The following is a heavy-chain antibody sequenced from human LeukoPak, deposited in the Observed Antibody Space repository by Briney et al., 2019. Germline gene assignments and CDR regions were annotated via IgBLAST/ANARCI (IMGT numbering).Heavy chain of an antibody. CDR2: INHSGST. CDR3: ARGGYSYANYYYYYYMDV. Sequence: SETLSLTCAVYGGSFSGYYWSWIRQPPGKGLEWIGEINHSGSTNYNPSLKSRVTISVDTSKNQFSLKLSSVTAADTAVYYCARGGYSYANYYYYYYMDVWGKGTTVTVSS. J-gene: IGHJ6*03. V-gene: IGHV4-34*01. D-gene: IGHD5-18*01. CDR1: GGSFSGYY.